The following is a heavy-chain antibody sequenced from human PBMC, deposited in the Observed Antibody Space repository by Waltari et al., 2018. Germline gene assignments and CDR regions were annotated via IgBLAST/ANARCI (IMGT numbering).Heavy chain of an antibody. CDR1: GGSISSTNYY. CDR3: ARHQDWVVVSATWFDP. CDR2: IYYSGNT. Sequence: QLRLQESGPGLVKPSDTLSLTCTVSGGSISSTNYYWGWIRQPPGKGLEWTGSIYYSGNTDYNPSLKSRVTMSADTSKNQFSLKLSSVTAADTAVYYCARHQDWVVVSATWFDPWGQGTLVTVSS. J-gene: IGHJ5*02. D-gene: IGHD2-21*02. V-gene: IGHV4-39*01.